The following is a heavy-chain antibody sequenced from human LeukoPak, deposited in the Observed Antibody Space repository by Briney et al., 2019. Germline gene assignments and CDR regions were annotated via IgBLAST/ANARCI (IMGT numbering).Heavy chain of an antibody. D-gene: IGHD5-18*01. CDR3: ARDYSSYYYYYMDV. Sequence: ASVKVSCKASGGTFSSYAISWVRQAPGQGLEWMGGIIPIFGTANYAQKFQGRVTITADKSTSTAYMELSSLRSEDTAVYYCARDYSSYYYYYMDVWGKGTTVTVSS. CDR1: GGTFSSYA. CDR2: IIPIFGTA. V-gene: IGHV1-69*06. J-gene: IGHJ6*03.